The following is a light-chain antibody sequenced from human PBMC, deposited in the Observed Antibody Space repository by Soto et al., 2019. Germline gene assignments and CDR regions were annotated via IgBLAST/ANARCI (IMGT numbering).Light chain of an antibody. CDR2: DVS. CDR1: SNDIGGYNY. V-gene: IGLV2-14*01. CDR3: SSYTSSITLL. J-gene: IGLJ2*01. Sequence: QSALTQPASVSGSNGQSITFSCTGTSNDIGGYNYVFWYQQHPGKAPKLMIFDVSNRPSGVSYHFSGSKSGNTASLTICGLQAVYDADYYCSSYTSSITLLFGGGTKLIVL.